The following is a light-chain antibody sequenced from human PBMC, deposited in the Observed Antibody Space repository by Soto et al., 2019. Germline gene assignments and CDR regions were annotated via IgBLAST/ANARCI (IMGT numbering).Light chain of an antibody. CDR2: GAS. Sequence: EIVLTQSPGTLSLSPGERATLSCRAGQSASSRYLAWYQQKPGQATRLLIYGASSRATGIPDRFSGSGSGTGFTLTISRREPEDFAVYYCQQYGSSPWTFGQGTKVEIK. CDR3: QQYGSSPWT. CDR1: QSASSRY. V-gene: IGKV3-20*01. J-gene: IGKJ1*01.